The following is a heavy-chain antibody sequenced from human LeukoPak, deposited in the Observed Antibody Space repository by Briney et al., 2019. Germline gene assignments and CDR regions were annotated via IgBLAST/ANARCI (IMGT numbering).Heavy chain of an antibody. D-gene: IGHD1-14*01. J-gene: IGHJ3*02. Sequence: PGGSLRLSCAASGFTFSSFSMNWVRQAPGKGLEWVSTVSTTGGSTYYADSVKGRFTISRDNSKNTLYLQMNSLRAEDTAVYYCATSARMAFDIWGQGTMVTVSS. CDR2: VSTTGGST. V-gene: IGHV3-23*01. CDR3: ATSARMAFDI. CDR1: GFTFSSFS.